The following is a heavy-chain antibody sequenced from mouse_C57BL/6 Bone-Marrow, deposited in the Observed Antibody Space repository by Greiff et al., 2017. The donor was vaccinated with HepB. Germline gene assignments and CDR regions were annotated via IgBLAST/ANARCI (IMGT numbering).Heavy chain of an antibody. CDR3: ARAITTGVALDY. J-gene: IGHJ2*01. CDR2: IRNKANGYTT. D-gene: IGHD1-1*01. V-gene: IGHV7-3*01. Sequence: DVQLVESGGGLVQPGGSLSLSCAASGFTFTDYYMSWVRQPPGKALEWLGFIRNKANGYTTEYSASVKGRFTISRDNSQSILYLQMNALRAEDSATYYCARAITTGVALDYWGQGTTLTVSS. CDR1: GFTFTDYY.